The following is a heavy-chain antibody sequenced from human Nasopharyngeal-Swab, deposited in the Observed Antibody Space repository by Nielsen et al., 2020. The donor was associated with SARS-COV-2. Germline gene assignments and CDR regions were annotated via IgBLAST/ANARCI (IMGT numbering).Heavy chain of an antibody. J-gene: IGHJ6*03. V-gene: IGHV1-18*01. CDR1: GYTFTSYG. CDR3: AREVYYYYYYMDV. CDR2: ISAYNGNT. Sequence: VSVKVSCRASGYTFTSYGISWVRQAPGQGLEWMGWISAYNGNTNYAQKLQGRVTMTTDTSTSTAYMELRSLRSDDTAVYYCAREVYYYYYYMDVWGKGTTVTVSS.